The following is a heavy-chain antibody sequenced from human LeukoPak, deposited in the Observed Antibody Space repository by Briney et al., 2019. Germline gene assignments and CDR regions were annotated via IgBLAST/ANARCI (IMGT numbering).Heavy chain of an antibody. D-gene: IGHD1-26*01. V-gene: IGHV3-30*01. Sequence: PGGSLRLSCAASGFTFSSYAMHWVRQAPGKGLEWVAIISYDGSNKYYADSVKGRFTISRDNSKNTLSLQMNSLRAEDTAVYYCARARWEWELHFDLWGRGTLVTVSS. CDR2: ISYDGSNK. J-gene: IGHJ2*01. CDR3: ARARWEWELHFDL. CDR1: GFTFSSYA.